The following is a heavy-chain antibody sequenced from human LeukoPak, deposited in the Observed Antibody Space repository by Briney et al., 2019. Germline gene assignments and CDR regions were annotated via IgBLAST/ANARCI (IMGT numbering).Heavy chain of an antibody. D-gene: IGHD4/OR15-4a*01. Sequence: PSETLSLTCTVSGGSIRGNGYYWGWIRQPPGKGLEWIGSIYYDGSTYYNPSLKRRVTISVDTPKNYFSLKLSSVTAADTAVYYCASSVWWPYYFDYWGQGTLVTVSS. CDR1: GGSIRGNGYY. CDR3: ASSVWWPYYFDY. J-gene: IGHJ4*02. V-gene: IGHV4-39*02. CDR2: IYYDGST.